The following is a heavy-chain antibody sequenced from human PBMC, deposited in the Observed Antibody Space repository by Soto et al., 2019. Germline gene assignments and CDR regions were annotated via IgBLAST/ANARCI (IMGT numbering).Heavy chain of an antibody. Sequence: QGQLVQSGAEVKKPGASVKVSCKASGYTFTGYYIHWVRQAPGQGLEWMGWINLKSGVTNYAQKFQGRVTMITDTSISTAYMELSRLRSDDTAMYYCARDMAYGDFLPALFWGQGTLVTVSS. CDR2: INLKSGVT. CDR3: ARDMAYGDFLPALF. J-gene: IGHJ4*02. CDR1: GYTFTGYY. D-gene: IGHD4-17*01. V-gene: IGHV1-2*02.